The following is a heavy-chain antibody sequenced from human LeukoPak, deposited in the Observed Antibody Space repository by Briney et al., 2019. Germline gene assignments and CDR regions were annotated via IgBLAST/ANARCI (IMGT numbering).Heavy chain of an antibody. CDR3: ARLRRGFGELLFDS. CDR2: IYYSGST. J-gene: IGHJ5*01. V-gene: IGHV4-59*08. Sequence: SETLSLTCTVSGGSISSYYWSWIRQPPGKGLEWIGYIYYSGSTNYNPSLKSRVTISVDTSKNQFSLKLSSVTAADTAVYYCARLRRGFGELLFDSWGQGTLVTVSS. D-gene: IGHD3-10*01. CDR1: GGSISSYY.